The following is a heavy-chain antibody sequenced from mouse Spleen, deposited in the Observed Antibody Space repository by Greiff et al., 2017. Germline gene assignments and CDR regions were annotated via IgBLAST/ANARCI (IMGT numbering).Heavy chain of an antibody. J-gene: IGHJ3*01. D-gene: IGHD1-1*01. V-gene: IGHV14-4*01. CDR2: IDPENGDT. Sequence: EVQLQQSGAELVRPGASVKLSCTASGFNIKDDYMHWVKQRPEQGLEWIGWIDPENGDTEYASKFQGKATITADTSSNTAYLQLSSLTSEDTAVYYCTTGGTTEGFAYWGQGTLVTVSA. CDR1: GFNIKDDY. CDR3: TTGGTTEGFAY.